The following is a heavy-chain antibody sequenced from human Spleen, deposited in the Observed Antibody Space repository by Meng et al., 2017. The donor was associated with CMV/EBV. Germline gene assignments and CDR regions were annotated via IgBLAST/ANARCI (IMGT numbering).Heavy chain of an antibody. D-gene: IGHD2-15*01. CDR3: ARVGCSGGSCYADN. Sequence: GSLRLSCTVSGGSISTSTHYWGWIRQPPGKGLEWIGSTYYSGSTYYNPSLKSRVTISVDTSKNQFSLKLSSVTAADTAVYYCARVGCSGGSCYADNWGRGTLVTVSS. CDR2: TYYSGST. V-gene: IGHV4-39*07. CDR1: GGSISTSTHY. J-gene: IGHJ4*02.